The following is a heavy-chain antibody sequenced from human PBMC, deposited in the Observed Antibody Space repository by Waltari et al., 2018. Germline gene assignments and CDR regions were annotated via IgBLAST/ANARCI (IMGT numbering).Heavy chain of an antibody. Sequence: QLHLQESGPGLVKPSETLSLTCSVSGDSITSSRHYWGRFRQPPGKGLEWTGTFSYSGVTYYNPSLRSRVTIPLDTSKNQFSLKLTSVTAADTAVYYCATYVGASVGTAAFDVWGQGTMVTASS. CDR3: ATYVGASVGTAAFDV. V-gene: IGHV4-39*01. D-gene: IGHD3-10*02. CDR1: GDSITSSRHY. CDR2: FSYSGVT. J-gene: IGHJ3*01.